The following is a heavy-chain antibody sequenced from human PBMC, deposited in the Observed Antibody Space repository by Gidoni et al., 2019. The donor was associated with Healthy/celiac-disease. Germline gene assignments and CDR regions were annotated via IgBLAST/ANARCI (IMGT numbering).Heavy chain of an antibody. D-gene: IGHD1-26*01. CDR2: INPNSGGT. CDR3: AKSIVGATAPYYYYYGMDV. V-gene: IGHV1-2*02. CDR1: GYTFTGYY. Sequence: QVQLVQSGAEVKKPGASVKVSCKASGYTFTGYYLHWVRPAPGQGLEWMGWINPNSGGTNYAQKFQGRVTMTRDTSISTAYMELSRLRSDDTAVYYCAKSIVGATAPYYYYYGMDVWGQGTTVTVSS. J-gene: IGHJ6*02.